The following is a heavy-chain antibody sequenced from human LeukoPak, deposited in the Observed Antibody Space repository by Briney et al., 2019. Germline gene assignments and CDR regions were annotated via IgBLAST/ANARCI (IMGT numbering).Heavy chain of an antibody. CDR1: GFTFSTYS. D-gene: IGHD4-17*01. V-gene: IGHV3-23*01. J-gene: IGHJ4*02. CDR2: ISGGGETT. CDR3: ARDYADYVGYFFFDY. Sequence: GGSLRLSCAASGFTFSTYSMSWVRQAPGKRPEWVSSISGGGETTYYADSAKGRFTISRDNSQNTLYLQMNSLRAEDTAVYYCARDYADYVGYFFFDYWGQGTLVTVSS.